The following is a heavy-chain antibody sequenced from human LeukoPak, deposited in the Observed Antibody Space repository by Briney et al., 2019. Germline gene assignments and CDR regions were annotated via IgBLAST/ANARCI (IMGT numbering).Heavy chain of an antibody. D-gene: IGHD1-14*01. Sequence: GGSLRLSCAASGFTFSTYWMSGVRQAPGKGLEWVANIHQDGNEKYYVDSVKGRFTISRDNAKNSLYLQMNSLRAEDTAVYYCARSTEKRNWFDPWGQGTLVTVSS. CDR2: IHQDGNEK. CDR3: ARSTEKRNWFDP. V-gene: IGHV3-7*03. J-gene: IGHJ5*02. CDR1: GFTFSTYW.